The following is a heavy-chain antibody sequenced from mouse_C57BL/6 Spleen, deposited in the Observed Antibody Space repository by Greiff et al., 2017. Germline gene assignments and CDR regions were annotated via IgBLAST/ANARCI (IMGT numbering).Heavy chain of an antibody. J-gene: IGHJ4*01. D-gene: IGHD2-4*01. CDR3: ARYRVYDYGMDY. CDR1: GYTFTNYW. Sequence: QVQLQQSGAELVRPGTSVKMSCKASGYTFTNYWIGWAKQRPGHGLEWIGDIYPGGGYTNYNEKFKGKATLTADKSSSTAYMQFSSLTSEDSAIYYCARYRVYDYGMDYWGQGTSVTVSS. V-gene: IGHV1-63*01. CDR2: IYPGGGYT.